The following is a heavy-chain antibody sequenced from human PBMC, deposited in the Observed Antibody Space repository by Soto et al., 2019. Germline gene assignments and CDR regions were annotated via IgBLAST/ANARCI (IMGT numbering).Heavy chain of an antibody. CDR3: ARDRVSSDGYYYYYGMDV. V-gene: IGHV1-46*01. CDR2: INPSGGST. J-gene: IGHJ6*02. D-gene: IGHD3-16*02. Sequence: ASVKVSCKASGYTFTSDYMHWGRKATRQGLEWMGIINPSGGSTSYAQKFQGRVTMTRDTSTSTVYMELSSLRSEDTAVYYCARDRVSSDGYYYYYGMDVWGQGTTVTVSS. CDR1: GYTFTSDY.